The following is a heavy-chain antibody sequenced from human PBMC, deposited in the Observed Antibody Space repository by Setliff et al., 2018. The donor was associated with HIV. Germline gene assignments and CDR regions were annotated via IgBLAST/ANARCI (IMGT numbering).Heavy chain of an antibody. V-gene: IGHV1-2*02. CDR3: AGGKGNSGTYRFLFGSPNEIDAFEI. Sequence: GASVKVSCKAPGYILSAYYMHWVRQAPGQGLEWMGWINPNSGGTNYAQKFQGRVTLTRDTSTSTDYMELSRLTSDDTAVYYCAGGKGNSGTYRFLFGSPNEIDAFEIWGLGTMVTVS. J-gene: IGHJ3*02. D-gene: IGHD3-10*01. CDR1: GYILSAYY. CDR2: INPNSGGT.